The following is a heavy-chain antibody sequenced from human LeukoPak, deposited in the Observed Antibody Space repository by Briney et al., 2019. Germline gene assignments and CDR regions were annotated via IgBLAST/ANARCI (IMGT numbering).Heavy chain of an antibody. D-gene: IGHD3-22*01. CDR2: IYHSGST. CDR3: ARGREYDSSGYYNEVFDY. J-gene: IGHJ4*02. Sequence: PSQTLSLTCAVSGGSISSGGYSWSWIRQPPGKGLEWIGYIYHSGSTYYNPSLKSRVTISVDTSKNQFSLKLSSVTAADTAVYYCARGREYDSSGYYNEVFDYWGQGTLVTVSS. CDR1: GGSISSGGYS. V-gene: IGHV4-30-2*01.